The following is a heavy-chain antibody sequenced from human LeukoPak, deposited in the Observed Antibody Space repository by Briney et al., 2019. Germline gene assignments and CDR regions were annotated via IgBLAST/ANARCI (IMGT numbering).Heavy chain of an antibody. V-gene: IGHV1-2*02. D-gene: IGHD2-21*01. CDR1: GYSFTDYY. CDR3: ARADRLDGGPYLIGP. J-gene: IGHJ5*02. Sequence: ASVKVSCKTSGYSFTDYYMHWVRQAPGQGLEWMGWINPNSGGTSSAQKFQGRVAMTRDTSITTVYMEVSWLTSDDTAIYYCARADRLDGGPYLIGPWGQGTLVTVSS. CDR2: INPNSGGT.